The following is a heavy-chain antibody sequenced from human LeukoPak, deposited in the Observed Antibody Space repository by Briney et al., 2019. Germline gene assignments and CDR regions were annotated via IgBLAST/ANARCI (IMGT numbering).Heavy chain of an antibody. V-gene: IGHV4-61*01. D-gene: IGHD5/OR15-5a*01. CDR1: GGSVSSGSYY. J-gene: IGHJ4*01. CDR2: IYYSGST. CDR3: AREGECLKEFYFDY. Sequence: PSETLSVTCTVSGGSVSSGSYYWSWIRQPPGKGLEWIGYIYYSGSTNYNPSLKSRVTISVDTSKNQFSLKLSSATAADTAVYYCAREGECLKEFYFDYWGHGTLVTVSS.